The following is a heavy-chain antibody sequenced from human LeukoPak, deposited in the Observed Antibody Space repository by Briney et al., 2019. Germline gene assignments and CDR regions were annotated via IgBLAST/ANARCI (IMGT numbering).Heavy chain of an antibody. J-gene: IGHJ5*02. CDR2: INSDGRST. V-gene: IGHV3-74*01. CDR1: GFTFSSYW. CDR3: ARDPQDDFWSGRGFDP. Sequence: PGGSLRLSCAASGFTFSSYWMHWVRQAPGKGLVWFSRINSDGRSTSYADSVKGRFTISRDNAKNTLYLQMNSLRAEDTAVYYCARDPQDDFWSGRGFDPWGQGTLVTVSS. D-gene: IGHD3-3*01.